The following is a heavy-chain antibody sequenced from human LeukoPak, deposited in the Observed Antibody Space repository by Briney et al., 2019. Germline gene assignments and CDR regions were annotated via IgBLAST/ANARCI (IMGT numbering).Heavy chain of an antibody. Sequence: GGSLRLSCAASGLTFSSYWMHWVRHAPGKGLVWVSHINSDGSSTSYADSVKGRFTISRDNAKNTLYLQMNSLRAEDTAVYYCARDRGEIYYDFWSGYPIRWGQGTMVTVSS. V-gene: IGHV3-74*01. D-gene: IGHD3-3*01. CDR2: INSDGSST. J-gene: IGHJ3*01. CDR1: GLTFSSYW. CDR3: ARDRGEIYYDFWSGYPIR.